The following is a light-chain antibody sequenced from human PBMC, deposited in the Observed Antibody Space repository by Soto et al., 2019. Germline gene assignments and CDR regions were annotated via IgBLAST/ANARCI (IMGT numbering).Light chain of an antibody. V-gene: IGKV1-33*01. CDR3: QPYDNLPLT. CDR2: DAS. J-gene: IGKJ4*01. Sequence: DIQMTQSPSSLSASVGDRVTITCQASQDISNYLNWYQQKPGKAPKLLIYDASNLETGVPSRFSGSVSGTDFTFTISSLQPEDIATYYCQPYDNLPLTFGGGTKVEIK. CDR1: QDISNY.